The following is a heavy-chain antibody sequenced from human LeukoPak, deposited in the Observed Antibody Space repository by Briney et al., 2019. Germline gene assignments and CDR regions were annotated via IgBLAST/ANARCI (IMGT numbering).Heavy chain of an antibody. CDR1: GYSFTSSW. CDR2: MYPGDSDT. Sequence: GESLKISCKGSGYSFTSSWIGWVRQMPGKGLEWKGIMYPGDSDTRYSPSFQGQVTISADKSISTAYLQWSSLKASDTAIYYCARGHEGSGSYFPTTFDYWGQGTLVTVSS. J-gene: IGHJ4*02. V-gene: IGHV5-51*01. CDR3: ARGHEGSGSYFPTTFDY. D-gene: IGHD3-10*01.